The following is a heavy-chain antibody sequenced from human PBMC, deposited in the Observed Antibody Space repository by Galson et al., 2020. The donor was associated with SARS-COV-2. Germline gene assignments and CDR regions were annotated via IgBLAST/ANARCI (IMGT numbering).Heavy chain of an antibody. V-gene: IGHV6-1*01. J-gene: IGHJ3*02. CDR1: GDSVSSNSAV. CDR3: AREGSYWFALDI. D-gene: IGHD1-26*01. CDR2: TYYRSKWKN. Sequence: SETLSLTCGISGDSVSSNSAVWNWIRQSPSRGLEWLGRTYYRSKWKNDYAVSVKSRITVNPDTSKNQFSLQLDSVTPEDTAVYYCAREGSYWFALDIWGQGTMVTVSS.